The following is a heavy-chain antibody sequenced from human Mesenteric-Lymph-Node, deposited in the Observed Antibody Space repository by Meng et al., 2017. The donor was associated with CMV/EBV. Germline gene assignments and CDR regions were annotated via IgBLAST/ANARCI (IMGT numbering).Heavy chain of an antibody. V-gene: IGHV3-21*01. J-gene: IGHJ4*02. Sequence: GESLKISCAASGFTFSNYIINWVRQAPGKGLEWVSSISGTSGHIYNADSVKGRFTISRDNARSSLYLQMNSLRAEDTAVYYCARVKGRVTIFGVVTPGTCYLDYWGQGTLVTVSS. CDR1: GFTFSNYI. CDR2: ISGTSGHI. CDR3: ARVKGRVTIFGVVTPGTCYLDY. D-gene: IGHD3-3*01.